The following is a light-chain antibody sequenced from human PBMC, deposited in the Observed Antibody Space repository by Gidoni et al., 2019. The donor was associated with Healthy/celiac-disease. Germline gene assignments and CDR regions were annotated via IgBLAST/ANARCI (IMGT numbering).Light chain of an antibody. V-gene: IGKV1-9*01. CDR1: QGISSY. Sequence: DIQLTQSPSFLSASVGDRVTITCRASQGISSYLAWYQQKPGKAPKLLIYAASTLQSGVPSRFSGSGSGTEFTLTLSSLQPEDFATYYCQPLNSYPPYTFGQGTKLEIK. J-gene: IGKJ2*01. CDR3: QPLNSYPPYT. CDR2: AAS.